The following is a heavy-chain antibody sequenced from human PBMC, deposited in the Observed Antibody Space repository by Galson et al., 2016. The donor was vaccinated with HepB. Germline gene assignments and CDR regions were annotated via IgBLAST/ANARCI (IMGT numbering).Heavy chain of an antibody. V-gene: IGHV3-30*18. CDR1: GFTLSGYG. CDR2: ISHGGSLK. J-gene: IGHJ6*02. Sequence: SLRLSCAASGFTLSGYGIHWVRQAPGKGLEWVALISHGGSLKYYAESVKGRFTISSDNSNNTVSLQMKSLRPDDTAVYYCAKEGGSTVYYGLDVWGQGTTVTVSS. D-gene: IGHD3-16*01. CDR3: AKEGGSTVYYGLDV.